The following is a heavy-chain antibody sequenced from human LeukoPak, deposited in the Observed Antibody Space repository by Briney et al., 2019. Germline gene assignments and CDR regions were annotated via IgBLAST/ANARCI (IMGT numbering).Heavy chain of an antibody. CDR3: ARDRNWNYDY. J-gene: IGHJ4*02. V-gene: IGHV3-21*01. CDR1: GFSFSDYS. CDR2: IGRTGGSI. Sequence: GGSLRLSCAASGFSFSDYSMNWVRQAPGKGLEWVSSIGRTGGSIFYADSVKGRFTISSDFAKNSLNLQMDSLRAEDTAVYYCARDRNWNYDYWGQGTLVTVSS. D-gene: IGHD1-7*01.